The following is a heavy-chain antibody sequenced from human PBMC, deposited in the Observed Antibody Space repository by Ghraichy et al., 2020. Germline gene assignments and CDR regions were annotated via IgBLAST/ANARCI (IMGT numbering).Heavy chain of an antibody. J-gene: IGHJ4*01. CDR2: IYYSGVT. Sequence: LNISCTVYGGSISSSGYYWGWIRQPPGKGLEWIGTIYYSGVTYYSPSLKSRVTMSVDSSKNQFSLRLGSVTAADTAMYFCARHVPYISGCYPFDFGGQGTLVTVSS. CDR3: ARHVPYISGCYPFDF. V-gene: IGHV4-39*01. CDR1: GGSISSSGYY. D-gene: IGHD6-19*01.